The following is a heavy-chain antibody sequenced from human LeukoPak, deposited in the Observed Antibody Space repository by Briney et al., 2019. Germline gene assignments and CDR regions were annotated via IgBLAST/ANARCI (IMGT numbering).Heavy chain of an antibody. J-gene: IGHJ4*02. Sequence: PSETLSLTCTVSGGSISSYYWSWIRQSPGKGLEWIGYIYDSVNTNYNPSLESRVTISVDTSKKQFSLKLTSVTAADTAVHYCARVRRYYDSSGYPSRLFDYWGQGTLVTVSS. CDR2: IYDSVNT. CDR3: ARVRRYYDSSGYPSRLFDY. CDR1: GGSISSYY. D-gene: IGHD3-22*01. V-gene: IGHV4-59*01.